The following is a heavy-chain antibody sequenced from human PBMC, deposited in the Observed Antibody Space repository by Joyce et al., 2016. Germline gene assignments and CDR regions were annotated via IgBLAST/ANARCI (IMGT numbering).Heavy chain of an antibody. CDR2: IYPADSDT. V-gene: IGHV5-51*01. Sequence: EVQLVQSGAEVKKPGESLKISCEASGYRFTKYWIGWVRQMPGKGLEWMGIIYPADSDTKYSPSFQGKVTMSADKSINTAYLQWSSLKASDTAMYYCARQNSGYDLHDAFDIWGQGTMVAVSS. D-gene: IGHD5-12*01. CDR1: GYRFTKYW. J-gene: IGHJ3*02. CDR3: ARQNSGYDLHDAFDI.